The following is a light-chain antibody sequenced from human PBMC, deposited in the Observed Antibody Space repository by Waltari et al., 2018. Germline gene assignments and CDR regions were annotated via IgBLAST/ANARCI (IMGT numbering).Light chain of an antibody. J-gene: IGKJ1*01. CDR3: QHYVRLPAT. CDR1: QSVSRA. CDR2: GAS. V-gene: IGKV3-20*01. Sequence: EIVLTQSPGTLSLSPGERATLSCWASQSVSRALVWYQQKPGQAPRLLIYGASTRAPGIPGRVSGNGAGTDFSLTLNRLGPEGFAVYYCQHYVRLPATFGQGTKVEI.